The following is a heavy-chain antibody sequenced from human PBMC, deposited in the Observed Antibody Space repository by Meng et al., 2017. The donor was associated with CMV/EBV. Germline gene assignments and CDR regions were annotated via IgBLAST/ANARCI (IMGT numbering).Heavy chain of an antibody. D-gene: IGHD3-22*01. CDR2: IYYSGST. J-gene: IGHJ5*02. CDR3: ARQGYYYDIGWFDP. V-gene: IGHV4-39*01. CDR1: GGSISSSSYY. Sequence: ETLSLTCTVSGGSISSSSYYWGWIRQPPGKGLEWIGSIYYSGSTYYNPSLKSRVTISVDTSKNQFSLKLSSVTAADTAVYYCARQGYYYDIGWFDPWGQGTLVTVSS.